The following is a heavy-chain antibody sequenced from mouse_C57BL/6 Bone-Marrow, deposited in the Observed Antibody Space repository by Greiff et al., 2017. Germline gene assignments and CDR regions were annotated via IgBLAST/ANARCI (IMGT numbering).Heavy chain of an antibody. CDR3: ARWNYSNFDWYFDV. CDR1: GYTFTSYW. CDR2: IDPNSGGT. V-gene: IGHV1-72*01. D-gene: IGHD2-5*01. J-gene: IGHJ1*03. Sequence: QVQLKQPGAELVKPGASVKLSCKASGYTFTSYWMHWVKQRPGRGLEWIGRIDPNSGGTKYNEKFKSKATLTVDKPSSTAYMQLSSLTSEDSAVYYCARWNYSNFDWYFDVWGTGTTVTVSS.